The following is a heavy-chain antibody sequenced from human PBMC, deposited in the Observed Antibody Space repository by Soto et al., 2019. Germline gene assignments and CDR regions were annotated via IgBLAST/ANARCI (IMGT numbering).Heavy chain of an antibody. J-gene: IGHJ3*02. CDR3: AREGYTFGPGAVRGAFDI. V-gene: IGHV1-69*15. CDR2: IIPIFGTT. Sequence: QVQLVQSETEVRKPGSSVKVSCRASGGTFGSNAISWVRQAPGQGLEWMGNIIPIFGTTKNAQNLQGRVTITADESTNTAYMELGSLRSEDTAISYCAREGYTFGPGAVRGAFDIWGQGTMVTVSS. D-gene: IGHD1-1*01. CDR1: GGTFGSNA.